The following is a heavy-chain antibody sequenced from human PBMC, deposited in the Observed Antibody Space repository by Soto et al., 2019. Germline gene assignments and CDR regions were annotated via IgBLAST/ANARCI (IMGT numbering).Heavy chain of an antibody. CDR3: ARRLYSRVYYFDY. Sequence: SETLSLTCAVYGGSFSGYYWSWIRQPPGKGLEWIGEINHSGSTNYNPSLKSRVTISVDTSKNQFSLKLSSVTAADTAVYYCARRLYSRVYYFDYWGQGTLVTVSS. CDR1: GGSFSGYY. D-gene: IGHD2-15*01. J-gene: IGHJ4*02. CDR2: INHSGST. V-gene: IGHV4-34*01.